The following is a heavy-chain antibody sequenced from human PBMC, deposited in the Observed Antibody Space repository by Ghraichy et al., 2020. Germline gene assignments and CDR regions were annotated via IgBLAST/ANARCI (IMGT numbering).Heavy chain of an antibody. CDR2: ISSDGGSR. J-gene: IGHJ1*01. CDR1: GFTFSHYA. CDR3: VKEGAASAGYFQH. Sequence: GGSLRLSCSASGFTFSHYAIYWVRQAPGKGLEYVSAISSDGGSRHYTDSVKGRFIISRDNSKNTLYLQMGSLRAEDTAVYFCVKEGAASAGYFQHWGQGTLVTVS. V-gene: IGHV3-64D*06. D-gene: IGHD2-15*01.